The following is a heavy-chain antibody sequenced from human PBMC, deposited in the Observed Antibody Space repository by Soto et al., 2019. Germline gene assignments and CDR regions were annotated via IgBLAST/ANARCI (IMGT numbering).Heavy chain of an antibody. CDR2: ISSSSSVI. CDR1: GFILSDCA. D-gene: IGHD7-27*01. Sequence: PGGSLRLSRATSGFILSDCAMNWVRQAPGKRLERVSYISSSSSVIDYADSVKGRFTVSRDNARNSLYLQMNSLRAEDTAVYYCARDLSWGSNWYYYMDVWGKGTTVTVSS. V-gene: IGHV3-48*01. CDR3: ARDLSWGSNWYYYMDV. J-gene: IGHJ6*03.